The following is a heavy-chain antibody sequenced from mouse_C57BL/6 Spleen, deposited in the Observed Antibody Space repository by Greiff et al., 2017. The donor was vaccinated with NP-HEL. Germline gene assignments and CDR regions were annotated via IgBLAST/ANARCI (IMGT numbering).Heavy chain of an antibody. J-gene: IGHJ3*01. CDR2: IWRGGST. Sequence: QVQLQQSGPGLVQPSQSLSITCTVSGFSLTSYGLHWVRQSPGKGLEWLGVIWRGGSTDYNAAFMSRLSITKDNSKSQVFFKMNRLQADDTAIYYCAKNRDYDGYYPFAYWGQGTLVTVSA. CDR3: AKNRDYDGYYPFAY. V-gene: IGHV2-5*01. D-gene: IGHD2-3*01. CDR1: GFSLTSYG.